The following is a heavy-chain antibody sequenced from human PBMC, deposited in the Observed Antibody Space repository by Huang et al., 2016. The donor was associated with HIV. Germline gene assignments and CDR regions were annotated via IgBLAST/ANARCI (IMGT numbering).Heavy chain of an antibody. CDR1: GGTFSSYA. V-gene: IGHV1-69*13. CDR3: ARARGYYDSSVSYYFDY. CDR2: IIPSCGTA. J-gene: IGHJ4*02. Sequence: QVQLVQSGAEVKKPGSSVKVSCKASGGTFSSYAISWVRQAPGQGLGCMGGIIPSCGTANYAQKFQGRVTITADESTSTAYMELSSLRSEDTAVYYCARARGYYDSSVSYYFDYWGQGTLVTVSS. D-gene: IGHD3-22*01.